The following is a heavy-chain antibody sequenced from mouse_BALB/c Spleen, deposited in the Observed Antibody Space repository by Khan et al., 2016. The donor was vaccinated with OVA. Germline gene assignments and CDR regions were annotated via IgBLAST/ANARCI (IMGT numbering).Heavy chain of an antibody. D-gene: IGHD2-4*01. J-gene: IGHJ2*01. V-gene: IGHV3-1*02. CDR3: SIVDYDGIDH. CDR2: MHFSGRT. CDR1: GFSITSDYS. Sequence: EVQLQESGPDLVEPSQSLSLTCTVTGFSITSDYSWHWIRQFPENKLEWLGYMHFSGRTNYNPSLKSRISITRDSSRNQFFLQLNSVTTEDSATYYCSIVDYDGIDHGGQGNTLTVSS.